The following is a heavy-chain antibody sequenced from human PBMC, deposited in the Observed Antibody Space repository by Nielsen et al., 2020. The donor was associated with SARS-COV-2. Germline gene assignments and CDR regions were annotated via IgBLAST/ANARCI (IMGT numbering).Heavy chain of an antibody. Sequence: GESLKISCAASGFTFSSYSMNWVRQAPGKGLEWVSSISSSSSYIYYANSVKGRFTISRDNAKNSLYLQMNSLRAEDTAVYYCAREGLEQLAQDFDDWGQGTLVTVSS. J-gene: IGHJ4*02. CDR3: AREGLEQLAQDFDD. CDR1: GFTFSSYS. CDR2: ISSSSSYI. V-gene: IGHV3-21*01. D-gene: IGHD6-13*01.